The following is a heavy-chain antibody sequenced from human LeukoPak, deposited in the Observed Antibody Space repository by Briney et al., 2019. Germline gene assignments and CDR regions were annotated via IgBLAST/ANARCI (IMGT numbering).Heavy chain of an antibody. J-gene: IGHJ3*02. D-gene: IGHD6-13*01. CDR3: ARHPLIATAGHGAFDI. Sequence: PGGSLRLSCAASGFTFRSYEMNWVRQPPGKGLEWIGSLYYRGTTYYNPSLKSRVTISVDTSKNQFSLKLSSVTAADSAVYYCARHPLIATAGHGAFDIWGQGTVVTVSS. CDR2: LYYRGTT. V-gene: IGHV4-39*01. CDR1: GFTFRSYE.